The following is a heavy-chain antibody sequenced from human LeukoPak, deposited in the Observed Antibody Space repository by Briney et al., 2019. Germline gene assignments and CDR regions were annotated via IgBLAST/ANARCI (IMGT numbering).Heavy chain of an antibody. CDR2: IFYSGST. CDR3: ARGSPLMAGIYNFDY. Sequence: SETLSLTCSVSSGSISGYYWNWIRQPPGKGLEWIGQIFYSGSTTYNPSLKSPVTISVDTFKNQFSLKVRSVTAADTAVYYCARGSPLMAGIYNFDYWGQGRLVTVSS. CDR1: SGSISGYY. V-gene: IGHV4-59*01. D-gene: IGHD2-8*01. J-gene: IGHJ4*02.